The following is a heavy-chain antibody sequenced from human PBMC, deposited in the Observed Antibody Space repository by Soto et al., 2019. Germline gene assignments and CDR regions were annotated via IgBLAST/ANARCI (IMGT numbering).Heavy chain of an antibody. V-gene: IGHV3-21*01. CDR3: AREGYKDTALDY. J-gene: IGHJ4*02. CDR2: ISSSSSYI. Sequence: LRLSCAASGFTFSSYSMNWVRQAPGKGLEWVSSISSSSSYIYYADSVKGRFTISRDNAKNSLYLQMDSLRAEDTAVYYCAREGYKDTALDYWGQGTLVTVSS. CDR1: GFTFSSYS. D-gene: IGHD5-18*01.